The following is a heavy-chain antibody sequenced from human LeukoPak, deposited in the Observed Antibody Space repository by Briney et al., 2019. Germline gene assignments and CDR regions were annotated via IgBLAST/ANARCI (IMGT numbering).Heavy chain of an antibody. J-gene: IGHJ4*02. CDR3: ARDLNWAFDY. V-gene: IGHV3-48*02. CDR1: GFTFSTYS. CDR2: ISGSSGNI. Sequence: GVPLRRTCAAYGFTFSTYSMNWVRQAPGKEQEWVSYISGSSGNIDYADSVKGRFTVSRDNAENSLYLQMNSLRDEDTAVYYCARDLNWAFDYWGQGTLVTVSS. D-gene: IGHD7-27*01.